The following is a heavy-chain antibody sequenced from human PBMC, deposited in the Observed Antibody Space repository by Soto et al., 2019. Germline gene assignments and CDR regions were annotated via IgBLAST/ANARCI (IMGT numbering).Heavy chain of an antibody. Sequence: QVQLQESGPGLVKPSQTLSLTCTVSGGSISSGGYYWIWIRQHPGKGLEWIGYIYYTGSTYYNPSLKSRVTISVDTSKNQFSLKLSSVTAADTAVYYCATLYMVRGVRTFDYWGQGTLVTVSS. D-gene: IGHD3-10*01. CDR3: ATLYMVRGVRTFDY. CDR2: IYYTGST. J-gene: IGHJ4*02. V-gene: IGHV4-31*03. CDR1: GGSISSGGYY.